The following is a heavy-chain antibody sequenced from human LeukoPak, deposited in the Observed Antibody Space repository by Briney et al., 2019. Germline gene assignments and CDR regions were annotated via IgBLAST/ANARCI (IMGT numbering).Heavy chain of an antibody. V-gene: IGHV3-48*03. Sequence: PGGSLRLSSAASGFTFSSYEMNWVRQAPGKGLEWVSYISSSGSTIYYADSVKGRFTNSRNNAKNSLYLQMNSLRAEDTAVYYCARDPWGWFDPWGQGTLVTVSS. CDR2: ISSSGSTI. CDR3: ARDPWGWFDP. J-gene: IGHJ5*02. CDR1: GFTFSSYE. D-gene: IGHD3-16*01.